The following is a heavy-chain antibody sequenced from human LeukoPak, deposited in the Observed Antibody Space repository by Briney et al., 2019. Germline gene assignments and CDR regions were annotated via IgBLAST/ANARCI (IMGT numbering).Heavy chain of an antibody. Sequence: ASVKVSCKASGYTFTSYDINWVRQATGQGLEWMGWMNPNSGNTGYAQKFQGRVTMTRNTPISTAYMELSSLRSEDTAVYYCARSLASYYYDSSGYYWFDYWGQGTLVTVSS. V-gene: IGHV1-8*01. D-gene: IGHD3-22*01. CDR1: GYTFTSYD. CDR3: ARSLASYYYDSSGYYWFDY. CDR2: MNPNSGNT. J-gene: IGHJ4*02.